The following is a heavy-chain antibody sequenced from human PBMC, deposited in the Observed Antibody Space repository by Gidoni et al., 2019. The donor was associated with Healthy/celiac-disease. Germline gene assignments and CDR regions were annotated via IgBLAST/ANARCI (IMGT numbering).Heavy chain of an antibody. V-gene: IGHV3-21*01. Sequence: EVQLVESGGGLVKPGGSLRLSCAASGFTFSSYSMNWVRQAPGKGLEWVSSISSSSSYIYYADSVKGRFTISRDNAKNSLYLQMNSLRAEDTAVYYCARDRARVAATLGNDYWGQGTLVTVSS. CDR3: ARDRARVAATLGNDY. CDR2: ISSSSSYI. CDR1: GFTFSSYS. J-gene: IGHJ4*02. D-gene: IGHD2-15*01.